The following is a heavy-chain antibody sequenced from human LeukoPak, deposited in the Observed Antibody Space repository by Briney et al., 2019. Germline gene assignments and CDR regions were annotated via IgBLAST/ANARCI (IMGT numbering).Heavy chain of an antibody. V-gene: IGHV3-9*01. CDR3: AKDNGYYYDY. D-gene: IGHD3-22*01. J-gene: IGHJ4*02. CDR1: GFTFDDYA. Sequence: GGSLRLSCAASGFTFDDYAMHWARQAPGKGLEWVSRISWNSGSIGYADSVKGRFTISRDNAKNSLYLQMNSLRAEDTALYYCAKDNGYYYDYWGQGTLVTVSS. CDR2: ISWNSGSI.